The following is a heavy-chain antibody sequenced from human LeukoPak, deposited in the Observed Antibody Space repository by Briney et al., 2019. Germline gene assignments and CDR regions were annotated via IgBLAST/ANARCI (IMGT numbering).Heavy chain of an antibody. V-gene: IGHV4-30-2*01. D-gene: IGHD2/OR15-2a*01. J-gene: IGHJ4*02. CDR2: MYQSGTT. CDR1: GGSISSGGYS. Sequence: SETQSLTCAVSGGSISSGGYSWSWIRQPPGEGLEWLGYMYQSGTTYYNSSLKSRVTISVDRSRNQFSLQLSAVTAADTAMYFCARSAHEYTFFDSWGQGTLVTVSS. CDR3: ARSAHEYTFFDS.